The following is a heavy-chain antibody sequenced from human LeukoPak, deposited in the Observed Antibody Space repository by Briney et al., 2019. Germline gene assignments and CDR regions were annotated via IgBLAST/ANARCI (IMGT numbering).Heavy chain of an antibody. CDR1: GFTFSNYA. D-gene: IGHD3-22*01. V-gene: IGHV3-23*01. CDR3: AKGQYSFDSSSYYR. J-gene: IGHJ4*02. CDR2: ISGNGVSI. Sequence: GGSLRLSCAASGFTFSNYAMSWVRRGPGKGLEWVSVISGNGVSILHADSVKGRFTISRDNSKNTLFLQMNSLRDEDTAVYYCAKGQYSFDSSSYYRWGQGTLVTVSS.